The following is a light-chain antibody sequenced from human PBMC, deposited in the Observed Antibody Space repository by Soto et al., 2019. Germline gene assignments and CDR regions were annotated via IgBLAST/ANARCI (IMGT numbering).Light chain of an antibody. CDR1: QSISSW. CDR2: DAS. Sequence: DIQMTQSPSTLSASVGDRDTITCRARQSISSWLAWYQQKPGKAPKLLIYDASSLESGVPSRFSGSGSGTEFTLTISSLQPDDYATYYCQQYNSLVTFGQGTKVEIK. V-gene: IGKV1-5*01. CDR3: QQYNSLVT. J-gene: IGKJ1*01.